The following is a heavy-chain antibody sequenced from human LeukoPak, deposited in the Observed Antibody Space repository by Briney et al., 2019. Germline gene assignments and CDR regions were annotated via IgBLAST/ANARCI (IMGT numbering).Heavy chain of an antibody. CDR1: GGSISSGGYY. CDR3: ARGSYNWNLFDY. Sequence: SQTLSLTCTVSGGSISSGGYYWSWIRQPPGKGLEWIGYIYYSGSTNYNPSLKSRVTISVDTSKNQFSLKLSSVTAADTAVYYCARGSYNWNLFDYWGQGTLVTVSS. V-gene: IGHV4-61*08. CDR2: IYYSGST. J-gene: IGHJ4*02. D-gene: IGHD1-20*01.